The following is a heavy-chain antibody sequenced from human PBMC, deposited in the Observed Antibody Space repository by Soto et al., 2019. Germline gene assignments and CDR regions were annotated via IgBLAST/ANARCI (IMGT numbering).Heavy chain of an antibody. CDR1: GGSFSGYY. Sequence: QVQLQQWGAGLLKPSETLSLTCAVYGGSFSGYYWSWIRQPPGKGLEWIGEINHSGSTNYNPSLKSRVTISVDTSKNQFSLKLSSVTAADTAVYYCARAPTALLSLEDYWGQGTLVTVSS. J-gene: IGHJ4*02. CDR3: ARAPTALLSLEDY. CDR2: INHSGST. V-gene: IGHV4-34*01. D-gene: IGHD2-21*02.